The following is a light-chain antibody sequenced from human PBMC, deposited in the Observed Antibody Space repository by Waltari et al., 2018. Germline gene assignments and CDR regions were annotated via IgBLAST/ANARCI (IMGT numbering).Light chain of an antibody. CDR2: DAS. J-gene: IGKJ4*01. CDR3: QQRSNWPPLT. Sequence: EIVLTQSPATLSLSHGERATLSCRASQSVSSYLAWYQQKPGQAPRLRIYDASNRATGSPARFSGRGAGTDFTLTISSLEPEDFAVYYCQQRSNWPPLTFGGGTKVEIK. V-gene: IGKV3-11*01. CDR1: QSVSSY.